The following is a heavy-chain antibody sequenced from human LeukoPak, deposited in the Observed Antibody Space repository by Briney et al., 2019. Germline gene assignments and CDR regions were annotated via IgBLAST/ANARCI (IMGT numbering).Heavy chain of an antibody. D-gene: IGHD4-23*01. Sequence: PSETLSLTCAVYGGSFSGYYWSWIRQPPGKGLEWIGEINHSGSTNYNPSLKSRVTISVDTSKNQLSLKLSSVTAADTAVYYCARIYGGKSIWGQGTLVTVSS. CDR1: GGSFSGYY. CDR2: INHSGST. V-gene: IGHV4-34*01. J-gene: IGHJ4*02. CDR3: ARIYGGKSI.